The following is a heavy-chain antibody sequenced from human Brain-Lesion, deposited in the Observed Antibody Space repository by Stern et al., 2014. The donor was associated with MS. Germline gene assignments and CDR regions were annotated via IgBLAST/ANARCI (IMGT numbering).Heavy chain of an antibody. V-gene: IGHV3-74*01. J-gene: IGHJ4*02. Sequence: EVQLLESGGGLVQPGGSLTLSCAASGFTFTRFWMHWVRQVPGKGLVWGSRINEDGSITNYADSVKGRFTISRDNAKNTLYLQMSSLRAEDTAVYYCARDVAGRSSYWGQGTLVTVSS. CDR2: INEDGSIT. D-gene: IGHD6-6*01. CDR3: ARDVAGRSSY. CDR1: GFTFTRFW.